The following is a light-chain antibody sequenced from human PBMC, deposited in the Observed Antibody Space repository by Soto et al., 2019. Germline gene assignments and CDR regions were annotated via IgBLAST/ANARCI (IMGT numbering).Light chain of an antibody. CDR1: QSVSNIH. V-gene: IGKV3-20*01. CDR2: GAS. J-gene: IGKJ2*01. CDR3: QHYGDSQYT. Sequence: EIVLTQSPGTLSLSPGERASLSCRASQSVSNIHLAWYQQKPGQAPRLLIYGASSRASGIPDRFSGSGSGTAFTLTISRLEPADFAVYYCQHYGDSQYTFGQGTELEIK.